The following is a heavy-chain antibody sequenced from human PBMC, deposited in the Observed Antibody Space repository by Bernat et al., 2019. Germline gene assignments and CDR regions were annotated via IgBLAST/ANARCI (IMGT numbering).Heavy chain of an antibody. V-gene: IGHV3-11*05. Sequence: QVHLVESGGGLVKSGGSLRLSCAASEFTFSDYYMSWIRQAPGKGLEWISYISTGSTYTEYADSVKGRFTISRDNAEYSQHLQMNSLRAEDTAVYYCARTVASLGPWYFDYWGQGTLVTVSS. CDR1: EFTFSDYY. D-gene: IGHD2-15*01. J-gene: IGHJ4*02. CDR2: ISTGSTYT. CDR3: ARTVASLGPWYFDY.